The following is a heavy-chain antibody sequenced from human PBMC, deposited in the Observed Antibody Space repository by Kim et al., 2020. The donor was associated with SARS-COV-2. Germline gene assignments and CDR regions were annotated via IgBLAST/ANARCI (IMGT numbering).Heavy chain of an antibody. D-gene: IGHD3-16*01. CDR3: ARERGFGSPKVAFDI. J-gene: IGHJ3*02. Sequence: GGSLRLSCAASGLIVSSDYMSWVRQAPGKGLEWVSGIYSGVGTYYADSVKGRFTISRDTSKNTLYLQMNSLTVEDTAVYYCARERGFGSPKVAFDIWGQGTMVTVPS. V-gene: IGHV3-53*01. CDR1: GLIVSSDY. CDR2: IYSGVGT.